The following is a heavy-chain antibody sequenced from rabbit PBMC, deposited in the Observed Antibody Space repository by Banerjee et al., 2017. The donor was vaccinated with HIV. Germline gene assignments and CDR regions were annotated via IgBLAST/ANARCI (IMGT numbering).Heavy chain of an antibody. CDR3: ARSGYASSGDYIPFNL. J-gene: IGHJ4*01. CDR2: IYAASGST. D-gene: IGHD1-1*01. V-gene: IGHV1S40*01. CDR1: GFSFSGSFY. Sequence: QSLEESGGDLVKPGASLTLTCTASGFSFSGSFYMCWVRQAPGKGLEWIACIYAASGSTYYASWAKGRFTISKTSSTTVTLQMTSLTAADTATYFCARSGYASSGDYIPFNLWGPGTLVTVS.